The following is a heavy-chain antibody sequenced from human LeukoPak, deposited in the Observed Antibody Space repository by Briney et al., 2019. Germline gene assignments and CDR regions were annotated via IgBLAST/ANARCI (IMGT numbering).Heavy chain of an antibody. CDR2: ISAYNGNT. CDR1: GGTFSSYA. Sequence: ASVKVSCKASGGTFSSYAISWVRQAPGQGLEWMGWISAYNGNTNYAQKLQGRVTMTTDTSTSTAYMELRSLRSDDTAVYYCARGRDGYNYGGAFDIWGQGTMVTVSS. J-gene: IGHJ3*02. V-gene: IGHV1-18*01. D-gene: IGHD5-24*01. CDR3: ARGRDGYNYGGAFDI.